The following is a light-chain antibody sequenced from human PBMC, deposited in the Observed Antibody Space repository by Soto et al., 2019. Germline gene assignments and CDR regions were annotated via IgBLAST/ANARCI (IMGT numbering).Light chain of an antibody. CDR1: QDISNY. V-gene: IGKV1-33*01. J-gene: IGKJ4*01. Sequence: DIYLSQSTSSLSASVGDRVTITCQASQDISNYLNWYQQKPGKAPKLLIYDASNLETGVPSRFSGSGSGTDFTFTISSLQPEDIATYYCQQYDNLPLTFGGGTKVDIK. CDR2: DAS. CDR3: QQYDNLPLT.